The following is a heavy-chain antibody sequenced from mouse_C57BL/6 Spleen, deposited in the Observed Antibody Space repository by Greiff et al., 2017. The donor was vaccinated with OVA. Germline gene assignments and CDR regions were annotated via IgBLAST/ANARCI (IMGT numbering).Heavy chain of an antibody. Sequence: QVQLQQPGAELVKPGASVKLSCKASGYTFTSYWMHWVKQRPGRGLDWIGRIDPNSGGTKYNEKFKSKATLTVDKPSSTAYMQLSSLTSEDSAVYYCARDGSSYWFAYWGQGTLVTVSA. D-gene: IGHD1-1*01. V-gene: IGHV1-72*01. CDR3: ARDGSSYWFAY. J-gene: IGHJ3*01. CDR2: IDPNSGGT. CDR1: GYTFTSYW.